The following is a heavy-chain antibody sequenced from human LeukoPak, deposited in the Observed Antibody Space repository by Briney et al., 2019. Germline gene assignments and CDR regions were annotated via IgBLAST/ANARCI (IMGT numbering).Heavy chain of an antibody. D-gene: IGHD6-19*01. CDR2: ISGSGGST. Sequence: PGGSLRLSCAASRFTLSSYAMSWVRQAPGKGLEWVSAISGSGGSTYYADSVKGRFTISRDNSKNTLYLQMNSLRAVDTAVYYCAKASSGWDFDYWGQGTLVTVSS. CDR3: AKASSGWDFDY. V-gene: IGHV3-23*01. CDR1: RFTLSSYA. J-gene: IGHJ4*02.